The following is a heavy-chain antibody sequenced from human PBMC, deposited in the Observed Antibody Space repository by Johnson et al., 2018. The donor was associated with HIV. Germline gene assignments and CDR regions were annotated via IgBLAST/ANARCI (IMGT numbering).Heavy chain of an antibody. Sequence: QVQLVESGGGVVQPGRSLRLSCAASAFTVSSNYMSWVRQAPGKGLEWVAVISYDGSNKYYADSVKGRFTISRDNSKNTLYLQMNSLRGEDTAVYYCARRRVAGDDAFDMWGQGTMVSVSS. V-gene: IGHV3-30*03. CDR2: ISYDGSNK. CDR3: ARRRVAGDDAFDM. CDR1: AFTVSSNY. J-gene: IGHJ3*02. D-gene: IGHD6-19*01.